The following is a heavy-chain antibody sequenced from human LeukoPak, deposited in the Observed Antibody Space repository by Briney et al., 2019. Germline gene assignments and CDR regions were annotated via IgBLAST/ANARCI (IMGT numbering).Heavy chain of an antibody. D-gene: IGHD2-15*01. CDR3: AREGSPFYYYYMDV. Sequence: GSVKVSCKASGYTFTSYDINWVRQATGQGLEWMGWMNPNSGNTGYAQKFQGRVTITRDTSISTAYMELSRLRSDDTAVYYCAREGSPFYYYYMDVWGKGTTVTVSS. V-gene: IGHV1-8*03. J-gene: IGHJ6*03. CDR2: MNPNSGNT. CDR1: GYTFTSYD.